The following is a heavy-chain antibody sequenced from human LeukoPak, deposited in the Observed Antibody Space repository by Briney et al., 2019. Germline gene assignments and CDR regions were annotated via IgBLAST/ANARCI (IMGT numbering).Heavy chain of an antibody. Sequence: GGSLRLSCAASGFTFSSYSMNWVRQAPGKGLEWVSYISSSSSTIYYADSVKGRFTISRDNAKNSLYLQMNSLRAEDTAVYYCARSSLPSDYWGQGTLVTVSS. J-gene: IGHJ4*02. CDR1: GFTFSSYS. CDR2: ISSSSSTI. V-gene: IGHV3-48*04. CDR3: ARSSLPSDY.